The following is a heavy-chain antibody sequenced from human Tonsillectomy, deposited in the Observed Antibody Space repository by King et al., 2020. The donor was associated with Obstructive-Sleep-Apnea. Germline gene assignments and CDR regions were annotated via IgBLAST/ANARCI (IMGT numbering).Heavy chain of an antibody. D-gene: IGHD3-10*01. CDR3: AKAHRSGHYCSGSYFEA. Sequence: VQLVESGGNLVQPGGSLRLSCAASGFNFTNYAMSWVRQAQGKGLEWVSAVIDSGAGSYYADSVRGRFTISRDNSKNTLYLQVNNLRAEDTAVYYCAKAHRSGHYCSGSYFEAWGQGTLVTVSS. V-gene: IGHV3-23*04. CDR1: GFNFTNYA. J-gene: IGHJ5*02. CDR2: VIDSGAGS.